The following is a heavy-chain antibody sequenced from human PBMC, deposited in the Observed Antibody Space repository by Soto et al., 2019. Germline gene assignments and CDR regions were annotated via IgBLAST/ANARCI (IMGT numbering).Heavy chain of an antibody. Sequence: GGSLRLSCAASGFTFSSYGMHWVCQAPGKGLEWVAVIWYDGSNKYYADSVKGRFTISRDNSKNTLYLQMNSLRAEDTAVYYCARDGYCSGGSCYSVPVFDYWGQGTLVTVSS. CDR3: ARDGYCSGGSCYSVPVFDY. CDR2: IWYDGSNK. D-gene: IGHD2-15*01. J-gene: IGHJ4*02. V-gene: IGHV3-33*01. CDR1: GFTFSSYG.